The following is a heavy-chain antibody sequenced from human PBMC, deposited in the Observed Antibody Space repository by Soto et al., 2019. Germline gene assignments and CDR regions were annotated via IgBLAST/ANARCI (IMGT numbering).Heavy chain of an antibody. J-gene: IGHJ6*03. Sequence: PGGSLRLSCAASGFIFSDYAMTWVRQAPGKGLEWVSAISGRGGKTYYADSVKGRFTISRDSSQNMMSLQMSGLRAEDTAIYYCVKGMNYYYYYMDVWGNGTTVTVSS. CDR3: VKGMNYYYYYMDV. CDR2: ISGRGGKT. CDR1: GFIFSDYA. V-gene: IGHV3-23*01.